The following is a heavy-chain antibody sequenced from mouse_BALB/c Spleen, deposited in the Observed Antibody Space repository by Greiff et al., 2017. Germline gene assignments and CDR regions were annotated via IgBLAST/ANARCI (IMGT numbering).Heavy chain of an antibody. D-gene: IGHD2-14*01. Sequence: EVKVVESGGGLVQPGGSLKLSCAASGFTFSSYGMSWVRQTPDKRLELVATINSNGGSTYYPDSVKGRFTISRDNAKNTLYLQMSSLKSEDTAMYYCARARYDEAMDYWGQGTSVTVSS. CDR1: GFTFSSYG. J-gene: IGHJ4*01. CDR3: ARARYDEAMDY. CDR2: INSNGGST. V-gene: IGHV5-6-3*01.